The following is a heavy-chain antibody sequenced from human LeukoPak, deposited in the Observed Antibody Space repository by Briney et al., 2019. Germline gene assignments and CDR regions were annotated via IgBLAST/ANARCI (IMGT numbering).Heavy chain of an antibody. D-gene: IGHD3-10*01. V-gene: IGHV4-34*01. Sequence: SETLSLTCAVYGGSFSGYYWSWIRQPPGKGLEWIGEINHSGSTNYNPSPKSRVTISVDTSKNQFSLKLSSVTAADTAVYYCARGRQSPQPTMVRGTNWFDPWGQGTLVTVSS. CDR1: GGSFSGYY. J-gene: IGHJ5*02. CDR2: INHSGST. CDR3: ARGRQSPQPTMVRGTNWFDP.